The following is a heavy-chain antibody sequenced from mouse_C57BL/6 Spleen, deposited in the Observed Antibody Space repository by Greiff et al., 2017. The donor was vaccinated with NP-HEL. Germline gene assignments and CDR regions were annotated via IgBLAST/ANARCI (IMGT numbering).Heavy chain of an antibody. CDR3: ARIYYDPRNY. D-gene: IGHD2-4*01. Sequence: DVQLQESGPGLVKPSQSLSLTCSVTGYSITSGYYWNWIRQFPGNKLEWMGYISYDGSNNYNPSLKNRISITRDTSKNQFFLKLNSVTTEDTATYYCARIYYDPRNYWGQGTSVTVSS. CDR2: ISYDGSN. J-gene: IGHJ4*01. V-gene: IGHV3-6*01. CDR1: GYSITSGYY.